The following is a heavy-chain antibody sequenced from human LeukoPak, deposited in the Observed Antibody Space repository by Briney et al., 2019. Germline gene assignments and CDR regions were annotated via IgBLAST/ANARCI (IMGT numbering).Heavy chain of an antibody. J-gene: IGHJ4*02. Sequence: SETLSLTCTVSGYSISTGYYWGWIRQPPGKGLEWIGSIYYSGSTYYNPSLKSRVTISVDTSKNQFSLKLSSVTAADTAVYYCARERKDYYGSGSRYYFDYWGQGTLVTVSS. CDR1: GYSISTGYY. CDR3: ARERKDYYGSGSRYYFDY. CDR2: IYYSGST. V-gene: IGHV4-38-2*02. D-gene: IGHD3-10*01.